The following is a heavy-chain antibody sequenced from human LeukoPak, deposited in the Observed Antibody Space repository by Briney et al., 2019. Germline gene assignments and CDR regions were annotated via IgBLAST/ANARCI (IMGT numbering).Heavy chain of an antibody. Sequence: GASVKVSCKASGYTFTSYGISWVRQAPGQGLEWMGWISAYNGNTNYAQKLQGRVTMTTDTSTSTAYMELRSLGSEDTAVYYCARVRTAGSGWTQKDFDYWGQGSLVTVSS. J-gene: IGHJ4*02. D-gene: IGHD6-19*01. CDR1: GYTFTSYG. CDR3: ARVRTAGSGWTQKDFDY. V-gene: IGHV1-18*01. CDR2: ISAYNGNT.